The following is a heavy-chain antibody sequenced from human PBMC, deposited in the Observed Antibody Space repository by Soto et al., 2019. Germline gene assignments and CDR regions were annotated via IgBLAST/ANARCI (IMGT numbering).Heavy chain of an antibody. CDR3: ARGSVTSDY. V-gene: IGHV4-4*02. CDR1: GGSISSSNW. CDR2: INHSGST. D-gene: IGHD4-17*01. J-gene: IGHJ4*02. Sequence: PSETLSLTCAVSGGSISSSNWWSWVRQPPGKGLEWIGEINHSGSTNYNPSLKSRVTISVDTSKNQFSLKLSSVTAADTAVYYCARGSVTSDYWGQGTLVTVSS.